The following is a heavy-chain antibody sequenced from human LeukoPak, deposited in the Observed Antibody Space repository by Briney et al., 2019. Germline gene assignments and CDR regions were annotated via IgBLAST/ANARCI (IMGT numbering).Heavy chain of an antibody. D-gene: IGHD3-10*01. Sequence: PGGSLRLSCAASGFTFDDYGMSWVRQGPGKGLEWVSSISGSGGSIYYADSVRGRFTISRDTSKNTLYLQMNSLRAEDTAVYYCAKDTVTMLRGVFDPWGQGTLVTVSS. CDR2: ISGSGGSI. CDR3: AKDTVTMLRGVFDP. J-gene: IGHJ5*02. V-gene: IGHV3-23*01. CDR1: GFTFDDYG.